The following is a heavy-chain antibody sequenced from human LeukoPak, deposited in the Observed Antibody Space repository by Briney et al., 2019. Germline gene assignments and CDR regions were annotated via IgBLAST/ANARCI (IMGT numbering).Heavy chain of an antibody. D-gene: IGHD4-17*01. CDR3: ARVNGDHLDY. CDR2: IYHSGGT. J-gene: IGHJ4*02. Sequence: PSETLSLTCTVSGGSISSSSYYWSWIRQAPGKGLEWIGYIYHSGGTNYNPSLKNRVTISVDTSKKQFSLRLSSVTASDTAVYYCARVNGDHLDYWGQGTLVTVSS. V-gene: IGHV4-61*01. CDR1: GGSISSSSYY.